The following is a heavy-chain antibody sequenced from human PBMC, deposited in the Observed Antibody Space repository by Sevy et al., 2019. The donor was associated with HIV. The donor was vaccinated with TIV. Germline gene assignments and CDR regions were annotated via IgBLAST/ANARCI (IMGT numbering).Heavy chain of an antibody. Sequence: GGSLRLSCAASGFTFSKYWMSWVRQAPGKGLEWVANIQEDGSGKYYVDAVKGRFTISRDNAKNSLYLQMNSLRAEDTAVYYCATDPFSVTSSNGYMDVWGKGTTVTVSS. CDR2: IQEDGSGK. J-gene: IGHJ6*03. CDR1: GFTFSKYW. D-gene: IGHD4-17*01. CDR3: ATDPFSVTSSNGYMDV. V-gene: IGHV3-7*01.